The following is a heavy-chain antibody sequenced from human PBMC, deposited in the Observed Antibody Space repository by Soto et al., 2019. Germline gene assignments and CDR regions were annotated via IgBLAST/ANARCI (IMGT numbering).Heavy chain of an antibody. J-gene: IGHJ6*02. CDR1: GGSFSGYY. CDR2: INHSGST. D-gene: IGHD6-13*01. Sequence: PSETLSLTCAVYGGSFSGYYWSWIRQPPGKGLEWIGEINHSGSTNYNPSLKSRVTISVDTSKNQFSLKLSSVTAADTAVYYCARIQTRRGRAADSYYYYYGMDVWGQGTTVTVSS. CDR3: ARIQTRRGRAADSYYYYYGMDV. V-gene: IGHV4-34*01.